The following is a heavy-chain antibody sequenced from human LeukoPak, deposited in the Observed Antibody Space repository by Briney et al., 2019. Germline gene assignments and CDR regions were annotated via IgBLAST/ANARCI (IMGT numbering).Heavy chain of an antibody. Sequence: GGSLRLSCAASGFTFSSYAMSWVRQAPGKGLEWVSAISGSGGSTYYADSVKGRFTISRDNSKNSLYLQMNSLRAEDTAVYYCARVDTANDFDYWGQGTLVTVSS. V-gene: IGHV3-23*01. D-gene: IGHD5-18*01. CDR1: GFTFSSYA. CDR3: ARVDTANDFDY. CDR2: ISGSGGST. J-gene: IGHJ4*02.